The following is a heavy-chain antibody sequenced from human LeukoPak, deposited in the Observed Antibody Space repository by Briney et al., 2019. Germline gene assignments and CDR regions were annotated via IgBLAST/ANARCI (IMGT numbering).Heavy chain of an antibody. CDR1: GASITRYF. Sequence: SETLSLTCTVSGASITRYFWNWIRQPPGKELEWIGYISSGGSTNYNPSLKSRVTISIDTSKNQFSLKLTSATAADTAVYYCARGDDYKSTLFDYWGQRTLVTVSS. J-gene: IGHJ4*02. V-gene: IGHV4-59*01. CDR2: ISSGGST. CDR3: ARGDDYKSTLFDY. D-gene: IGHD5-12*01.